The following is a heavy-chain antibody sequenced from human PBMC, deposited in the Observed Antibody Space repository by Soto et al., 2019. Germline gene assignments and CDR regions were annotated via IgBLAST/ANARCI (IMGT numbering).Heavy chain of an antibody. V-gene: IGHV3-9*01. Sequence: GGSLRLSCAASGFTFDDYAMHWVRQAPGKGLEWVSGISWNSGSIGYADSVKGRFTISRDNAKNSLYLQMNSLRAEDTALYYCAKDLVPRPAAPNFDYWGQGTLVTVSS. J-gene: IGHJ4*02. CDR3: AKDLVPRPAAPNFDY. CDR2: ISWNSGSI. D-gene: IGHD2-2*01. CDR1: GFTFDDYA.